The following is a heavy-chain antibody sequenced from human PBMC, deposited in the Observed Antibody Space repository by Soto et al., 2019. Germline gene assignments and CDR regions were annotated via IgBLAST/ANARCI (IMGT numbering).Heavy chain of an antibody. CDR1: GFTFSSYG. J-gene: IGHJ3*02. CDR3: AKIAVVTAIRDAFDI. V-gene: IGHV3-30*18. D-gene: IGHD2-21*02. CDR2: ISYDGSNK. Sequence: QVQLVESGGVVVQPGRSLRLSCAASGFTFSSYGMHWVRQAPGTGLEWVAVISYDGSNKYYADSVKGRFTISRDNSKNTLYLQMNSLRAEDTAVYYCAKIAVVTAIRDAFDIWGQGTMVTVSS.